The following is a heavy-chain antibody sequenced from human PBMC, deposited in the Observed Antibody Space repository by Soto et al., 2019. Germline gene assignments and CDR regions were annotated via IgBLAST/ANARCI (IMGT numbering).Heavy chain of an antibody. D-gene: IGHD1-26*01. J-gene: IGHJ4*02. CDR1: GNTFHNYA. Sequence: QVQLVQSGAELKKPGASVRVSCKSSGNTFHNYAIHWVRQAPRQRPEWMGWINGGNGNTYYSEHFQGRVTFTRDTSASTVYMELRSLRSEDTAIYYCARDVSGYSGSHYIDCFNYWGQGALVTVSS. CDR2: INGGNGNT. V-gene: IGHV1-3*01. CDR3: ARDVSGYSGSHYIDCFNY.